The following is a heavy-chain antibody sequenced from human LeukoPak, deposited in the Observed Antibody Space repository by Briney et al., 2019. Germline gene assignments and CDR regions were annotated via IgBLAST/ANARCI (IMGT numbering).Heavy chain of an antibody. CDR1: GYTFTSYD. D-gene: IGHD3-10*01. CDR3: ASITMVRGVLHGFDP. V-gene: IGHV1-8*01. J-gene: IGHJ5*02. Sequence: ASVKVSCKASGYTFTSYDINWVRQATEQGLEWMGWMNPNSGNTGYAQKFQGRVTMTRNTSISTAYMELSSLRSEDTAVYYCASITMVRGVLHGFDPWGQGTLVTVSS. CDR2: MNPNSGNT.